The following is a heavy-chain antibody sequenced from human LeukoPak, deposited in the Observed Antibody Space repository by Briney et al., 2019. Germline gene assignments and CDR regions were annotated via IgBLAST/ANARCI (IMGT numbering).Heavy chain of an antibody. V-gene: IGHV1-8*03. Sequence: ASVTVSFTGSAYTFTNHDINWVRQAPGQGLEWMGWMNPNSGNTGYSQKFQGRLTITRDTSISTAYMELSRLRSDDTAVYYCVRMTVRGVISPWGQGTRVTVSS. CDR1: AYTFTNHD. CDR2: MNPNSGNT. J-gene: IGHJ5*02. D-gene: IGHD3-10*01. CDR3: VRMTVRGVISP.